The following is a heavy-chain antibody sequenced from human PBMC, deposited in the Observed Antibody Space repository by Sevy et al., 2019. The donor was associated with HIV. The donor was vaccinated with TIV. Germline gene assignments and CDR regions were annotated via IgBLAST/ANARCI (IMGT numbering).Heavy chain of an antibody. CDR2: IIGSGGRT. Sequence: GGSLRLSCAASGFTFSSYAMSWVRQAPGKGLEWVSCIIGSGGRTYYAESVKGRFTISRGNAKNTLYLQMNNLRAEDMAVYYCAKDGHDYGDFYFNYWGQGTLVTVSS. D-gene: IGHD4-17*01. J-gene: IGHJ4*02. CDR1: GFTFSSYA. CDR3: AKDGHDYGDFYFNY. V-gene: IGHV3-23*01.